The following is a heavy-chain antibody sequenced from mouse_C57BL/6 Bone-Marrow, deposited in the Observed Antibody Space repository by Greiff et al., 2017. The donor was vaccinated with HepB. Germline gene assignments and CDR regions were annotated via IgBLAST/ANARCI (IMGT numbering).Heavy chain of an antibody. CDR2: ISSGGSYT. D-gene: IGHD1-1*02. CDR3: ARGVGFDY. Sequence: DVQLVESGGDLVKPGGSLKLSCAASGFTFSSYGMSWVRQTPDKRLEWVATISSGGSYTYYPDSVKGRFTISRDNAKNTLYLQMSSLKSEDTAMYYCARGVGFDYWGQGTTLTVSS. J-gene: IGHJ2*01. CDR1: GFTFSSYG. V-gene: IGHV5-6*01.